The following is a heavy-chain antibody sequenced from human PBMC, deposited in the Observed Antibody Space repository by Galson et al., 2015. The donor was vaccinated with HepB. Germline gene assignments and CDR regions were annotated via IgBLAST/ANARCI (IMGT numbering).Heavy chain of an antibody. CDR3: ARDRHDYGLLGGMDV. Sequence: SLRLSCAASGFTFSSYGMHWVRQAPGKGLEWVAVIWYDGSNKYYADSVKGRFTISRDNSKNTLYLQMNSLRAEDTAVYYCARDRHDYGLLGGMDVWGQGTTVTVSS. CDR2: IWYDGSNK. V-gene: IGHV3-33*08. J-gene: IGHJ6*02. D-gene: IGHD4-17*01. CDR1: GFTFSSYG.